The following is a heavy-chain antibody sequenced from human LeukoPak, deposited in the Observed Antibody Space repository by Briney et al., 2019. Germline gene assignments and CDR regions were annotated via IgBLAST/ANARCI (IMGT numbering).Heavy chain of an antibody. J-gene: IGHJ6*03. D-gene: IGHD3-22*01. V-gene: IGHV3-21*01. CDR2: ISSSSSYI. Sequence: GGSLRLSCAASGFTFSSYSMNWVREAPGKGLEWVSSISSSSSYIYYADSVKGRFTISRDNAKNSLYLQMNSLRAEDTAVYYCARGGYDSSGYYEYYDYYYMDVWGKGTTVTVSS. CDR1: GFTFSSYS. CDR3: ARGGYDSSGYYEYYDYYYMDV.